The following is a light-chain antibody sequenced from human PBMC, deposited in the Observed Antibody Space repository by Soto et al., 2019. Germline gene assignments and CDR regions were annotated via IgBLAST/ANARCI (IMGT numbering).Light chain of an antibody. J-gene: IGKJ1*01. CDR2: KAS. Sequence: IQMTQSPSTLSGSVGDRVTITCRASQTISSWLAWYQQKPGEAPKLLIYKASTLESGVPSRFSGSASGTEFTLTISSLQPDDFATYYCQQYNSYAWTFGQGTQLDIK. V-gene: IGKV1-5*03. CDR3: QQYNSYAWT. CDR1: QTISSW.